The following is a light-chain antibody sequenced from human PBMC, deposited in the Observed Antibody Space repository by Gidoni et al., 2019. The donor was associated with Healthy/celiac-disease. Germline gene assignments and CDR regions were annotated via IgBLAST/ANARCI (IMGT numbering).Light chain of an antibody. Sequence: DIQMTQSPSSLSASLGDRVTITCRASQSISSYLNWYQQKPGKAPKLLIYAASSLQSGVPSRFSCSGSGKDFTLTISSLQPEDFATYYCQQSYSTPQGTFGQGTKVEIK. CDR3: QQSYSTPQGT. V-gene: IGKV1-39*01. J-gene: IGKJ1*01. CDR2: AAS. CDR1: QSISSY.